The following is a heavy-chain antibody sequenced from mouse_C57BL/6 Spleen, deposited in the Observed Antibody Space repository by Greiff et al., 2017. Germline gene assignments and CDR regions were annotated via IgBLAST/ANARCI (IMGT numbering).Heavy chain of an antibody. CDR1: GYTFTSYW. D-gene: IGHD3-3*01. V-gene: IGHV1-7*01. J-gene: IGHJ4*01. CDR3: SKENRDRAMDY. Sequence: VQLVESGAELAKPGASVKLSCKASGYTFTSYWMHWVKQRPGQGLEWIGYINPSSGYTKYNQTFKDKATLTADKSSSTAYMQLSSLTYEDSAVYYCSKENRDRAMDYWGQGTSGTVSA. CDR2: INPSSGYT.